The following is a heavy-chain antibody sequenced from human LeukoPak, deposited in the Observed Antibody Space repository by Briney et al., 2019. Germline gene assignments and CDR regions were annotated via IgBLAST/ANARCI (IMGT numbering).Heavy chain of an antibody. CDR2: IKSDGMTT. CDR3: VRVGAVAGTLDY. V-gene: IGHV3-74*01. CDR1: GFTFNTYW. Sequence: GGSLRLSCAASGFTFNTYWMHWVRQAPGKGLVWVSRIKSDGMTTSYADSVKGRFTISRDNAKNTLYLQMNSLRAEDTAVYYCVRVGAVAGTLDYWGQGTQVTVSS. D-gene: IGHD6-19*01. J-gene: IGHJ4*02.